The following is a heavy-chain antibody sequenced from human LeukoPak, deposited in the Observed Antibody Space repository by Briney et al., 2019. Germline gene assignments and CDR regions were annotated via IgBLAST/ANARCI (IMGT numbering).Heavy chain of an antibody. V-gene: IGHV5-51*01. CDR1: GYSFTSYW. D-gene: IGHD3-22*01. CDR2: IYPGDSDT. CDR3: ARGAMRYYYDSSLPTAI. J-gene: IGHJ3*02. Sequence: GESLKISCKGSGYSFTSYWIGWVRQMPGKGLEWMGIIYPGDSDTRYSPSFQGQVTISADKSISTAYLQWSSLKASDTAMYYCARGAMRYYYDSSLPTAIWGQGTMVTVSS.